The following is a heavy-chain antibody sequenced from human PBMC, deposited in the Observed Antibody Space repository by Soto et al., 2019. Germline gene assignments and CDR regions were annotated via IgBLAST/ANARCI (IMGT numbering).Heavy chain of an antibody. CDR1: GFSLSTSGVG. CDR3: AHVYGGYDHVDY. J-gene: IGHJ4*02. D-gene: IGHD5-12*01. V-gene: IGHV2-5*02. CDR2: IYWDDDK. Sequence: QITLKESGPTLVKPTQPLTLTCTFSGFSLSTSGVGVGWIRQPPGKALEWLALIYWDDDKRYSPSLKSRLTITKDTSKNQVVLTMTNMDPVDTATYYCAHVYGGYDHVDYWGQGTLVTVSS.